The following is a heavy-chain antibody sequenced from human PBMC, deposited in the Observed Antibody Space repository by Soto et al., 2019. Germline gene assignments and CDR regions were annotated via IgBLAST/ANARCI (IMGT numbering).Heavy chain of an antibody. CDR2: INHSGST. CDR3: ARIAYYYGSGNIDY. D-gene: IGHD3-10*01. V-gene: IGHV4-34*01. J-gene: IGHJ4*02. CDR1: GGSFRGYY. Sequence: SETLYLTCAVYGGSFRGYYWSWIRQPPGKGLEWIGEINHSGSTNYNPSLKSRVTISVDTSKNQFSLKLSSVTAADTAVYYCARIAYYYGSGNIDYWGQGTLVTVS.